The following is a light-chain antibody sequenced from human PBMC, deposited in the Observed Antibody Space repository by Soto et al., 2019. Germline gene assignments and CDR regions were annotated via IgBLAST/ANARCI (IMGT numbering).Light chain of an antibody. CDR3: QRYYSFRS. J-gene: IGKJ1*01. Sequence: DIQMTQSPSTLSASVGDRVTITCRASQSISNWLAWYQQKPGKVPKLLIYKASTLESGVPSRFSGSACGTEFTLTISSLQADDFATYYCQRYYSFRSFGQGTTVEIK. CDR1: QSISNW. CDR2: KAS. V-gene: IGKV1-5*03.